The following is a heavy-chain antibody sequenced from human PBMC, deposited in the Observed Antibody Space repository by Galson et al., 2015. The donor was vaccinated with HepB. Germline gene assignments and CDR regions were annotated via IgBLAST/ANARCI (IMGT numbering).Heavy chain of an antibody. CDR2: IYSGGST. Sequence: SLRLSCAASGFTVSSNYMSWVRQAPGKGLEWVSVIYSGGSTYYADSVKGRFTISRDNSKNTLYLQMNSLRAEDTAVYYCARTGEGQWPTMYAFDIWGQGTMVTVSS. J-gene: IGHJ3*02. D-gene: IGHD6-19*01. CDR3: ARTGEGQWPTMYAFDI. V-gene: IGHV3-66*01. CDR1: GFTVSSNY.